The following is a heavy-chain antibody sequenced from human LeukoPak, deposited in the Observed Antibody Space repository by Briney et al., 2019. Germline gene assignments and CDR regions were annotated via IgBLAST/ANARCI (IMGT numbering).Heavy chain of an antibody. D-gene: IGHD1-1*01. V-gene: IGHV4-31*03. CDR3: ARNNWNAQGNAFDI. CDR2: IYYSGST. J-gene: IGHJ3*02. CDR1: GGSISSGGYY. Sequence: TSETLSLTCTVSGGSISSGGYYWSWIRQHPGKGLEWIGYIYYSGSTYYNPSLKSRVTISVDPSKNQFSLKLSSVTAADTAVYYCARNNWNAQGNAFDIWGQGTMVTVSS.